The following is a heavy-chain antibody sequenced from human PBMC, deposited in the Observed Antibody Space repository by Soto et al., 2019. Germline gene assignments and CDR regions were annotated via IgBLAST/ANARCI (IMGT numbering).Heavy chain of an antibody. V-gene: IGHV3-15*07. Sequence: EVQLVESGGGLVKPGGSLRLSCAASGFTFNNAWMNWVRQAPGKGLEWVGRIRPRSDGGTTDYAAPAKGRFAISRDDSKNMVSLQMDSLKSEDTALYYCTPYTLSPSWGQGTLVAVSS. CDR1: GFTFNNAW. CDR2: IRPRSDGGTT. D-gene: IGHD2-2*02. J-gene: IGHJ4*02. CDR3: TPYTLSPS.